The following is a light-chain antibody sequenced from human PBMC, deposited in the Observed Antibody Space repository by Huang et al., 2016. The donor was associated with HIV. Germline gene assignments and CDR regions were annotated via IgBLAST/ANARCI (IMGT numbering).Light chain of an antibody. V-gene: IGKV3-20*01. Sequence: EIVLTQSPGTLSLSPGERATLSCRASQSVSTTYLAWYQQKPGQAPRLLIYGASNRAAGIPDRFSGSGSGTDFTLTISRLEPEDFAIYYCQQYGTSPPLTFGPGTKVDI. J-gene: IGKJ3*01. CDR1: QSVSTTY. CDR2: GAS. CDR3: QQYGTSPPLT.